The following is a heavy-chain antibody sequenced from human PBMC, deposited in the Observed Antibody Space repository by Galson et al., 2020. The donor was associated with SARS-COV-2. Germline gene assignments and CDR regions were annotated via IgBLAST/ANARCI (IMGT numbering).Heavy chain of an antibody. J-gene: IGHJ4*02. Sequence: ASVKVSCKASEYTFSDYSIHWVRQAPGQGLEWMGWINPNNGDTNYVEKFQGRVTMTRDTTISTDYMELSSLRSDDTAVYYCARVLPEYCSEGIGYTTYYFDSWGQGSLVTVSS. CDR1: EYTFSDYS. V-gene: IGHV1-2*02. D-gene: IGHD2-8*01. CDR3: ARVLPEYCSEGIGYTTYYFDS. CDR2: INPNNGDT.